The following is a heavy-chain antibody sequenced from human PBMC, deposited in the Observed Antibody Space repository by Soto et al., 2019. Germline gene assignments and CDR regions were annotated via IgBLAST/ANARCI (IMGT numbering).Heavy chain of an antibody. CDR3: AKDRRYYGSGSSPPWGMDV. CDR2: ISYDGSNK. V-gene: IGHV3-30*18. J-gene: IGHJ6*02. D-gene: IGHD3-10*01. Sequence: WVSLRLSCAASGFTFSSHGMHWVRKAPGKGLEWVAVISYDGSNKYYADSVKGRFTISRDNSKNTLYLQMNSLRAEDTAVYYCAKDRRYYGSGSSPPWGMDVWGQGTTVTVSS. CDR1: GFTFSSHG.